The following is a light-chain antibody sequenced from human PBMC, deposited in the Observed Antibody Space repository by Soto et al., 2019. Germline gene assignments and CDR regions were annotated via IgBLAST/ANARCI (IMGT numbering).Light chain of an antibody. V-gene: IGLV1-47*01. CDR1: RSNIGTSS. Sequence: QSVLTQPPSASGTPGQGVSISCSGSRSNIGTSSGYWYQQVPGMAPRLLIYKSNHRPSGVPDRFSGSKSGTSASLAISGGRSEDEADYYCAAWDDSLSGHVVFGGGTKLTVL. CDR2: KSN. J-gene: IGLJ2*01. CDR3: AAWDDSLSGHVV.